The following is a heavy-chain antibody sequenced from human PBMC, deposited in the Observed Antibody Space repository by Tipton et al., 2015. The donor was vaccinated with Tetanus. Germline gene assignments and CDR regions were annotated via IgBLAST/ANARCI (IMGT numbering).Heavy chain of an antibody. J-gene: IGHJ3*01. CDR2: LSGSGGSK. D-gene: IGHD3-10*01. CDR3: ARAVRGRDVFDL. Sequence: RSLRLSCEGSGFTFQDYAIHWVRQVRGKGLEWVAALSGSGGSKVYADSVKGRFTISRDNANKSLYVQMDSLRPEDTALYYCARAVRGRDVFDLWGQGTMVIVSS. V-gene: IGHV3-9*01. CDR1: GFTFQDYA.